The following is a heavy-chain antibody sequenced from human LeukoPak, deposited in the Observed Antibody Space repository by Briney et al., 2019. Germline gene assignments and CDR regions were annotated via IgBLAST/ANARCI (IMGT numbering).Heavy chain of an antibody. CDR1: GYIFTDYY. D-gene: IGHD2-2*01. CDR2: INPNSGGT. V-gene: IGHV1-2*02. Sequence: ASVKVSCKASGYIFTDYYMHWVRQAPGQGLEWMGWINPNSGGTNYAQKFQGRVTMTRDTSISTAYMELSRLRSDDTAVYYCARDCSSTSCLNFDYWGQGTLVTVSS. CDR3: ARDCSSTSCLNFDY. J-gene: IGHJ4*02.